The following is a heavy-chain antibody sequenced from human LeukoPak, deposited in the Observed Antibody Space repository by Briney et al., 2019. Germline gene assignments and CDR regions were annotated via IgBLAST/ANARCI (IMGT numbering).Heavy chain of an antibody. CDR1: GFTFGNYG. CDR3: AKELYNYGDYGAEGLDV. V-gene: IGHV3-30*18. J-gene: IGHJ6*02. D-gene: IGHD4-17*01. Sequence: PGGSLRLSCAVSGFTFGNYGMHWVRQAPGKGLEWVALISYDGSSEYYAGSVKGRFTISRDNSKITVYLQMNSLKAEDTAVYYCAKELYNYGDYGAEGLDVWGQGTTVTVS. CDR2: ISYDGSSE.